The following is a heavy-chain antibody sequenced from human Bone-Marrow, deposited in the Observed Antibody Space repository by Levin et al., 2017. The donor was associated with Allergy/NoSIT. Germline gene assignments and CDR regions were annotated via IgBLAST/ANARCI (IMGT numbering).Heavy chain of an antibody. J-gene: IGHJ4*02. Sequence: GGSLRLSCVVSGFNFRMYAMSWVRQAPGKGLEWISNISGSGHSTYYADSVKGRFTISRDNSKNTLYLQMNSLRAEDTAVYYCAKGFYFESSGFDYWGQGSQVTVSS. V-gene: IGHV3-23*01. CDR2: ISGSGHST. CDR1: GFNFRMYA. D-gene: IGHD3-22*01. CDR3: AKGFYFESSGFDY.